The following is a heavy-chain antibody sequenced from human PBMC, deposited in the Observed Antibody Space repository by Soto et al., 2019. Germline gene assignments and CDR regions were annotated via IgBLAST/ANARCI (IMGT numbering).Heavy chain of an antibody. V-gene: IGHV3-30*18. D-gene: IGHD2-15*01. CDR3: AKDGCSGGGCYPYYYYYMDV. CDR1: GFTFSSYG. Sequence: GGSLRLSCAASGFTFSSYGMHWVRQAPGKGLEWVAVISYDGSNKYYADSVKGRFTISRDNSKNTLYLQMNSLRAEDTAVYYCAKDGCSGGGCYPYYYYYMDVWGKGTTVTVSS. CDR2: ISYDGSNK. J-gene: IGHJ6*03.